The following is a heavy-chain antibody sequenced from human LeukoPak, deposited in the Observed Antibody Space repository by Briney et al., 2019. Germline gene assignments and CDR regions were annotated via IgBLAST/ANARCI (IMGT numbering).Heavy chain of an antibody. V-gene: IGHV4-61*02. CDR1: GGSISSGSYY. CDR2: IYTSGST. J-gene: IGHJ4*02. D-gene: IGHD4-17*01. Sequence: PSETLSLTCTVSGGSISSGSYYWSWIRQPAGKGLEWIGRIYTSGSTNYNPSLKSRVTISVDTSKNQFSLRLSSVTAADTAVYYCARDEDDYGDYYAYYWGQGTLVTVSS. CDR3: ARDEDDYGDYYAYY.